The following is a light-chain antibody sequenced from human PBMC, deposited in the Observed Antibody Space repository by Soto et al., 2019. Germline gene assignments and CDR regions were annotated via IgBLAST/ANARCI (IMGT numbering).Light chain of an antibody. Sequence: DIQMTQSPSTLSASIGDRVTITCRASQSISTWLAWYQQKPGKAPKLLIYKASSLESGVPSRFSGSGSGTEFTLTISSLQPDDFATYYCQQYNTYPLTFGGGNKVDIK. CDR2: KAS. V-gene: IGKV1-5*03. CDR1: QSISTW. J-gene: IGKJ4*01. CDR3: QQYNTYPLT.